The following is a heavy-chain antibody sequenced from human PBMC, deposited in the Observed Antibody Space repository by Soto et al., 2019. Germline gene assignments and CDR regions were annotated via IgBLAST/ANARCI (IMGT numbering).Heavy chain of an antibody. CDR2: IIPMSGTP. CDR1: GGTFTNCA. J-gene: IGHJ6*02. Sequence: GASVKVSCKASGGTFTNCAWVRQAPGQGLEWMGGIIPMSGTPNYAQKFQGRVTITADESTNIAYMELSSLRSEDTAVYYCANRVANIRYYYYAMDVWGQGTTVTVYS. V-gene: IGHV1-69*13. CDR3: ANRVANIRYYYYAMDV. D-gene: IGHD5-12*01.